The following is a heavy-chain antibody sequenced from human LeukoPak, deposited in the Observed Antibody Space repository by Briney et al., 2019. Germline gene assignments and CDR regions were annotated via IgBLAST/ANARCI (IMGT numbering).Heavy chain of an antibody. CDR1: GFTFSSYN. CDR2: ITSSSRYI. V-gene: IGHV3-21*01. CDR3: ARDPYSGSYGDYYYYYMDV. Sequence: PGGSLRLSCAVSGFTFSSYNMNWVRQAPGKGLEWVSSITSSSRYIYYAVSVKGRFTISRDNAKSSLYLQMNSLRAEDTAVYYCARDPYSGSYGDYYYYYMDVWGKGTTVTISS. D-gene: IGHD1-26*01. J-gene: IGHJ6*03.